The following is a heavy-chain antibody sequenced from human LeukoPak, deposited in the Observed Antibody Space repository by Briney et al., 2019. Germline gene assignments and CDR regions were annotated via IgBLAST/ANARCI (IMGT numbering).Heavy chain of an antibody. D-gene: IGHD5-12*01. Sequence: PGGSLRLSCAASGFTFSSYAMHWVRQAPGKGLEWVAVISYDGSNKYYADSVKGRFTISRDNSKNTLYLLMNSLRAEDTAVYYCAREWVATLTFDYWGQGTLVTVSS. CDR1: GFTFSSYA. CDR3: AREWVATLTFDY. V-gene: IGHV3-30-3*01. CDR2: ISYDGSNK. J-gene: IGHJ4*02.